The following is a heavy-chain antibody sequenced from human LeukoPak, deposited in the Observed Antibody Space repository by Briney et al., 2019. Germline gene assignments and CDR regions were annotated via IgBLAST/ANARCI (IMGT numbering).Heavy chain of an antibody. CDR2: MNPNSGNT. V-gene: IGHV1-8*03. Sequence: ASVKVSCKASGYTFTSYDINWVRQATGQGLEWMGWMNPNSGNTGYAQKFQGRVTITRNTSISTAYMELSSLRSEDTAVYYCARVPRGSSSWFDAFDIWGQGTMVTVSS. CDR3: ARVPRGSSSWFDAFDI. CDR1: GYTFTSYD. D-gene: IGHD6-13*01. J-gene: IGHJ3*02.